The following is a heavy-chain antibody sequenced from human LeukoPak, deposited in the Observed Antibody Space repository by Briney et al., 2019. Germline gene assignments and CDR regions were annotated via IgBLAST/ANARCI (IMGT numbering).Heavy chain of an antibody. D-gene: IGHD1-26*01. V-gene: IGHV5-10-1*01. Sequence: RGESLKISCKGSGYSFTSYWISWVRQMPGKGLEWMGRIDPSDSYTNYSPSFQGHVTISADKSISTAYLQWSSLKASDTAMYYCTRRPGNYYDYWGQGTLVTVSS. CDR2: IDPSDSYT. CDR3: TRRPGNYYDY. CDR1: GYSFTSYW. J-gene: IGHJ4*02.